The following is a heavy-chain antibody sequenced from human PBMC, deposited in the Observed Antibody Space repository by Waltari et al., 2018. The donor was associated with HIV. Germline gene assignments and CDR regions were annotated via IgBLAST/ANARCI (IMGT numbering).Heavy chain of an antibody. J-gene: IGHJ6*02. CDR3: ARERIQLWNGMDV. CDR1: GFTFSSYA. Sequence: QVQLVESGGGVVQPGRSLRLSCAASGFTFSSYAMHWVRQAPGKGLEWVAVISYDGSNKYYADSVKGRFTISRDNSKNTLYLQMNSLRAEDTAVYYCARERIQLWNGMDVWGQGTTVTVSS. V-gene: IGHV3-30-3*01. CDR2: ISYDGSNK. D-gene: IGHD5-18*01.